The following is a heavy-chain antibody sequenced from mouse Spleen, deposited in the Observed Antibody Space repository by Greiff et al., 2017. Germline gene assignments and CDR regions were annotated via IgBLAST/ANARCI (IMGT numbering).Heavy chain of an antibody. Sequence: EVQLVESGGGLVKLGGSLKLSCAASGFTFSSYYMSWVRQTPEKRLEWVATISSGGGSTYYPDSVKGRFTISRDNAKNTLYLQMSSLNSEDTAVYYCARESSTMITFDYWGQGTTLTVSS. J-gene: IGHJ2*01. CDR3: ARESSTMITFDY. V-gene: IGHV5-12-1*01. CDR1: GFTFSSYY. D-gene: IGHD2-4*01. CDR2: ISSGGGST.